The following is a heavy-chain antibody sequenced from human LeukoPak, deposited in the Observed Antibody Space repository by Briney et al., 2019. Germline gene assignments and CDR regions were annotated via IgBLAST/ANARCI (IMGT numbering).Heavy chain of an antibody. CDR2: IIPIFGIA. V-gene: IGHV1-69*04. CDR1: GGTFSSYA. Sequence: SVKVSCKASGGTFSSYAISWVRQAPGQGLEWMGRIIPIFGIANYAQKFQGRVTITADKSTSTAYMELSSLRSEDTAVYYCASLYYYDSSGYYLPLRDWGQGTLVTVSS. CDR3: ASLYYYDSSGYYLPLRD. D-gene: IGHD3-22*01. J-gene: IGHJ4*02.